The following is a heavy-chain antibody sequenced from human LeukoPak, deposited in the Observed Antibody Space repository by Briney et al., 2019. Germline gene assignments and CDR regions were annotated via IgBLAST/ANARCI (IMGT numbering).Heavy chain of an antibody. V-gene: IGHV1-18*01. J-gene: IGHJ4*02. CDR1: GYTFTSSG. D-gene: IGHD6-19*01. CDR3: AKNSSGGYSDY. CDR2: IGTYTGYS. Sequence: ASVKVSCKASGYTFTSSGISWVRQAPGQGLEWMGWIGTYTGYSKYAQNLQGRVTMTADTSTSTAYMELSSLRSDDTAMYYCAKNSSGGYSDYWGQGTLVTVSS.